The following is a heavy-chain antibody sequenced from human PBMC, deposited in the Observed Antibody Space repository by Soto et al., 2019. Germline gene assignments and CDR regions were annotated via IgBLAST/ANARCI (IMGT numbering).Heavy chain of an antibody. CDR2: IYYSGST. CDR3: ARSGALEMATPYFDY. Sequence: SETLSLTCTVSGGSISSYYWSWIRQPPGKGLEWIGYIYYSGSTNYNPSLKSRVTISVDTSKNQFSLKLSSVTAADTAVYYCARSGALEMATPYFDYWGQGTLVTVSS. V-gene: IGHV4-59*08. J-gene: IGHJ4*02. D-gene: IGHD5-12*01. CDR1: GGSISSYY.